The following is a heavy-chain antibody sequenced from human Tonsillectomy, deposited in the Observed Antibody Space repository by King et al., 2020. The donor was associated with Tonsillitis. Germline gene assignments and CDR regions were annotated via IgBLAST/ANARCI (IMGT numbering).Heavy chain of an antibody. Sequence: VQLVESGGGLVQPGGSLRLSCAASGFPLSTSWMSWVRQAPGKGLDWVANINPDGSEQNYVDSVKGRFTISRDNAKNSLYLQMNSLRGEDTAVYYYVKGGGSGWPFDYWGQGTLVPVSS. CDR2: INPDGSEQ. D-gene: IGHD6-19*01. J-gene: IGHJ4*02. CDR1: GFPLSTSW. V-gene: IGHV3-7*01. CDR3: VKGGGSGWPFDY.